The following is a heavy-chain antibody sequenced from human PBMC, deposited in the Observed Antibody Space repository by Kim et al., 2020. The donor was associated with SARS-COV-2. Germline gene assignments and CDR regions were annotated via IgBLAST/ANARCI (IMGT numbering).Heavy chain of an antibody. J-gene: IGHJ4*02. V-gene: IGHV3-74*01. CDR2: NDGTNT. Sequence: NDGTNTYYAASVKGRFTISRDNAKNTVYLQMNSLGAEDTAVYYCTTAFEYWGQGTLVTVSS. CDR3: TTAFEY.